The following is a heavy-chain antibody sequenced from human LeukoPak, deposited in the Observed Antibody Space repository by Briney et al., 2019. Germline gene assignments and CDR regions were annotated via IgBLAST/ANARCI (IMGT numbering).Heavy chain of an antibody. D-gene: IGHD1-26*01. CDR3: AKAERFSGTKTPDY. CDR1: GFTFSSYA. J-gene: IGHJ4*02. CDR2: ISGSGRST. V-gene: IGHV3-23*01. Sequence: PGGSLRLSCAASGFTFSSYAMTWVRQAPGKGLEWVSVISGSGRSTNYADSVKGRFTISRDNSKNTLYLQMNSLRAEDTAVYYCAKAERFSGTKTPDYWGQGTLVTVSS.